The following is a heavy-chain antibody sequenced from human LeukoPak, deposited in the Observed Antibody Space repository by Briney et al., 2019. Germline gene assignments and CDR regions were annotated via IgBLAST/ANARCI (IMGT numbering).Heavy chain of an antibody. D-gene: IGHD3-10*01. J-gene: IGHJ4*02. CDR3: ARSSATDFDY. CDR2: INSDGRST. V-gene: IGHV3-74*01. CDR1: GFTFSSYW. Sequence: GGSLRLSCAASGFTFSSYWMHWDRQAPGKGLVWVSRINSDGRSTSNADSVKGRFTISRDNAKKTLYLQMNSLRAEDTAVYYCARSSATDFDYWGQGTLVTVSS.